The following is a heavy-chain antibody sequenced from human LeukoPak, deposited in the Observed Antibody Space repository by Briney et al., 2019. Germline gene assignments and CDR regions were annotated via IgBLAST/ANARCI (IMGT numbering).Heavy chain of an antibody. D-gene: IGHD3-22*01. CDR1: GGSISSYY. CDR3: ARLITFYYDSSGYADY. V-gene: IGHV4-59*01. CDR2: IYYSGST. Sequence: PSETVSLTCTVSGGSISSYYWSWIRQPPGKGLEWIGYIYYSGSTNYNPSLKSRVTISVDTSKNQFSLKLSSVTAADTAVYYCARLITFYYDSSGYADYWGQGTLVTVSS. J-gene: IGHJ4*02.